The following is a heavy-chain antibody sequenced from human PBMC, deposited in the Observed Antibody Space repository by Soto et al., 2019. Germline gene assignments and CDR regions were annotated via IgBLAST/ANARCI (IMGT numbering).Heavy chain of an antibody. D-gene: IGHD2-2*01. CDR3: ARLRVVPAAPYYYGMDV. CDR2: IYPGDSDT. V-gene: IGHV5-51*01. Sequence: PGESLKISCKGSGYSFTSYWIGWVRQMPGKGLEWMGIIYPGDSDTRYSPSFQGQVTISADKSISTAYLQWSSLKASDTAMYYCARLRVVPAAPYYYGMDVWGQGTTVTVSS. CDR1: GYSFTSYW. J-gene: IGHJ6*02.